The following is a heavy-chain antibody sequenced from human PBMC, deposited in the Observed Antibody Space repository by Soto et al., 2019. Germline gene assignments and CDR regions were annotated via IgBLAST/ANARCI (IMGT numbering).Heavy chain of an antibody. CDR2: LCYDGSNK. J-gene: IGHJ4*02. CDR1: GFTFSSYG. CDR3: ARDPEAVRILYYFDY. Sequence: QVQLVESGGGVVQPGRSLRLSCAASGFTFSSYGMHWVRQAPGKGLEWVAVLCYDGSNKYYADSVKGRFTISRDNSKNTMYLQMNSLSAEYTAVYYCARDPEAVRILYYFDYLGQGTLVTVSS. V-gene: IGHV3-33*01. D-gene: IGHD3-10*02.